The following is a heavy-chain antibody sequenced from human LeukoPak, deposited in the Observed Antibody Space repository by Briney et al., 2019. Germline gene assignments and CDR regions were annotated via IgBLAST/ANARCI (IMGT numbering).Heavy chain of an antibody. Sequence: GGSLRLSCAASGFTFSSYAMHWVRQAPGKGLEWVAVISYDGSNKYYADSVKGRFTISRDNSKNTLYLQMNSLRAEDTAVYYCARNVLRFLEWLLYDYYYYMDVWGKGTTVTVSS. CDR2: ISYDGSNK. V-gene: IGHV3-30-3*01. CDR1: GFTFSSYA. D-gene: IGHD3-3*01. J-gene: IGHJ6*03. CDR3: ARNVLRFLEWLLYDYYYYMDV.